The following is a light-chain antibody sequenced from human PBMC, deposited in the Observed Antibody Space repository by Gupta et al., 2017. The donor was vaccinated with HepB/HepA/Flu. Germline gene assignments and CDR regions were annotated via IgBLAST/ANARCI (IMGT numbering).Light chain of an antibody. Sequence: DIVMTQSPLSLPVTPGEPDSISCTSSVSLLHGDGYNFLNWVLQRPGQSPQLLIYFGSNRASGVPDRFSGSGSGTDFALTISSVEAEDVGTYYCMQVLRLPFTFGGGTKVESK. CDR3: MQVLRLPFT. CDR2: FGS. J-gene: IGKJ4*01. CDR1: VSLLHGDGYNF. V-gene: IGKV2-28*01.